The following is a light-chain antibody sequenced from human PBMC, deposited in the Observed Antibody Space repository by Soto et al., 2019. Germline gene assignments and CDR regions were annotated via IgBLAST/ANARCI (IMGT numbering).Light chain of an antibody. CDR2: DAS. V-gene: IGKV1-5*01. J-gene: IGKJ2*01. CDR3: QQYKSYPWYT. CDR1: QSISSW. Sequence: DIQMTQSPSTLSASVGDRVTITCRASQSISSWLAWYQQKPGKAPKLLIYDASSLESGVPSRFSGSGSGTEFTLTISSLQPDDFATYYCQQYKSYPWYTFGQGTKLEIK.